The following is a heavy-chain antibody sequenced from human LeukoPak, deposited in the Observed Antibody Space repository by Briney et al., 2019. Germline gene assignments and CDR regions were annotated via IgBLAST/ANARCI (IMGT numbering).Heavy chain of an antibody. CDR2: ISYDESNT. Sequence: GGSLRLSCAASGFTFSSYAMHWVRQAPGKGLEWVALISYDESNTFYADSVKGRFTISRDNSKNTLYLQMNSLRAEDTAVYYCARRAGAYSHPYDYWGQGTLVTASS. J-gene: IGHJ4*02. D-gene: IGHD4/OR15-4a*01. CDR3: ARRAGAYSHPYDY. CDR1: GFTFSSYA. V-gene: IGHV3-30*14.